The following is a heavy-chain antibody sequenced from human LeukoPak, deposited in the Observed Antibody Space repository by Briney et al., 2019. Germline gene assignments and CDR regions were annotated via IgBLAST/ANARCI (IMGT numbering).Heavy chain of an antibody. Sequence: SETLSLTCAVYNGSFSGYYWSWIRQPPGKGREWIGYINYSGSTNYNPSLKSRVTISVDTSKNQFSLKLRSVPAADTAVYYCARRAFSSGYYYFDYWGQGTLVTVSS. D-gene: IGHD3-22*01. CDR1: NGSFSGYY. CDR2: INYSGST. CDR3: ARRAFSSGYYYFDY. J-gene: IGHJ4*02. V-gene: IGHV4-59*08.